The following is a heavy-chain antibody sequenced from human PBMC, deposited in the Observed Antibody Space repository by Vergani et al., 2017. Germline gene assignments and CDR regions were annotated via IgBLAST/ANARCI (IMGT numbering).Heavy chain of an antibody. CDR2: ISAQTGNT. J-gene: IGHJ5*02. Sequence: QIQLVQSGAEVKQPGASVKVSCKASGYTFVNYGISWVRQAPGQGLEWVGWISAQTGNTKSAQKLQGRVTMTTDTSTTTAYMELRSLRSDDTAVYYCARVESCSSASCFTIRLYSNFDPWGQGTLVTVSS. V-gene: IGHV1-18*01. CDR3: ARVESCSSASCFTIRLYSNFDP. CDR1: GYTFVNYG. D-gene: IGHD2-2*01.